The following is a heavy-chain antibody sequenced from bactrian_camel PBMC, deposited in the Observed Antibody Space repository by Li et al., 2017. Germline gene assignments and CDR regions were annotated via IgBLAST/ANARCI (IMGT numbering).Heavy chain of an antibody. J-gene: IGHJ4*01. V-gene: IGHV3S1*01. Sequence: HVQLVESGGGSVQAGGSVRLSCAASQVLDEMFTCMAWFRKTPGKEREGVATIYAGGASTFYADSVKGRFTISQDNAENTVYLEMNNLNPEDTAMYYCAADQGNGFSWACAQLGKTAGGSFHYWGQGTQVTVS. CDR3: AADQGNGFSWACAQLGKTAGGSFHY. D-gene: IGHD1*01. CDR2: IYAGGAST. CDR1: QVLDEMFTC.